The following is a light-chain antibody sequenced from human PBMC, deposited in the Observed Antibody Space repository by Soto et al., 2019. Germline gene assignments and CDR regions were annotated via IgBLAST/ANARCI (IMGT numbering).Light chain of an antibody. V-gene: IGKV3-11*01. CDR1: RSLSSDY. CDR3: QQRNIWPPVT. J-gene: IGKJ5*01. CDR2: GAF. Sequence: IVLMQSPDTLSLSPGERATLSCRASRSLSSDYLAWYQQKPGQAPRLLIYGAFNRATGIPARFSGSGSGTDFTLTISSLEPEDFAVYYCQQRNIWPPVTFGQGTRLEIK.